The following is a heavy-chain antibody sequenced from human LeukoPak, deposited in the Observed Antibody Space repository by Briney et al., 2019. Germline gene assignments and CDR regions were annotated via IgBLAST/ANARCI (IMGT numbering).Heavy chain of an antibody. CDR3: ARDDYVWGVNYYYYYMDV. CDR1: GFNFSTYW. CDR2: IKQDGSEK. J-gene: IGHJ6*03. Sequence: GGSLRLSCTASGFNFSTYWMTWVRQVPGKGLEWVANIKQDGSEKYYVDSVKGRFTISRDNAKNSLYLQMNSLRAEDTAVYYCARDDYVWGVNYYYYYMDVWGKGTTVTVSS. V-gene: IGHV3-7*01. D-gene: IGHD3-16*01.